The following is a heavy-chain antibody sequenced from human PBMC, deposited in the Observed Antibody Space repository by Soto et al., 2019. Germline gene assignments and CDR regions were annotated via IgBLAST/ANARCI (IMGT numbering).Heavy chain of an antibody. CDR3: AKARPNAEGELLWAYYFDY. D-gene: IGHD1-26*01. V-gene: IGHV3-23*01. CDR1: GFTFSSYA. J-gene: IGHJ4*02. Sequence: GGSLRLSCAASGFTFSSYAMSWVRQAPGKGLEWVSAISGSGGSTYYADSVKGRFTISRDNSKNTLYLQMNSLRAEDTAVYYCAKARPNAEGELLWAYYFDYWGQGTLVTVSS. CDR2: ISGSGGST.